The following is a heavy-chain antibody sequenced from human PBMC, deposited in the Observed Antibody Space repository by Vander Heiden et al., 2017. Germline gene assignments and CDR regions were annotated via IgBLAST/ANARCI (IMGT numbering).Heavy chain of an antibody. CDR1: GSPFADSV. D-gene: IGHD3-10*01. V-gene: IGHV3-9*01. Sequence: EVQLVESGGGLVQPGGSLRLSCSAPGSPFADSVIPWVRQAPGKGLEWVSGISWNSIRIGYADSVKGRFTISRDNAENSLYLQMNSLRTEDTALYYCARDKSYYGSGDYWGQGTLVTVSS. CDR2: ISWNSIRI. J-gene: IGHJ4*02. CDR3: ARDKSYYGSGDY.